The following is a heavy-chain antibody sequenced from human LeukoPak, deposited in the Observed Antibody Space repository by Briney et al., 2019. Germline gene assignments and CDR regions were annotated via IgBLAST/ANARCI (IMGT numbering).Heavy chain of an antibody. Sequence: SETLSLTCAVYGGSFSGYYWSWIRQPPGKGLEWIGEINHSGSTNYNPSLKSRVTISVDTSKNQFSLKLSSVTAADTAVYYCARGSRRPEYDYVSKYYLDYWGQGTLVTVSS. V-gene: IGHV4-34*01. CDR3: ARGSRRPEYDYVSKYYLDY. CDR1: GGSFSGYY. D-gene: IGHD3-16*01. CDR2: INHSGST. J-gene: IGHJ4*02.